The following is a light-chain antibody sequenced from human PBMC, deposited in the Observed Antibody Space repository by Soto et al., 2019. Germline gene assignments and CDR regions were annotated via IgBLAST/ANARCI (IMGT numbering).Light chain of an antibody. CDR3: MQVLQTPPT. Sequence: EIVMTQSPLSLPVTPGEPASISCRSSQSLLQSNGNNQLRWVLQKPGQSPQLLMYLGSSRASGVPDRFSGSGSGTDFTLKISRVEPEDVGVYYCMQVLQTPPTFGGGTTVEIK. CDR1: QSLLQSNGNNQ. CDR2: LGS. V-gene: IGKV2-28*01. J-gene: IGKJ4*01.